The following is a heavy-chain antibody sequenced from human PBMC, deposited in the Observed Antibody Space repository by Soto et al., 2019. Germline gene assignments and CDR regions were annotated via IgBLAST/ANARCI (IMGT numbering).Heavy chain of an antibody. J-gene: IGHJ3*02. V-gene: IGHV3-9*01. CDR3: AKGGLGGYCSSTSCSDRDAFDI. CDR2: ISWNSGSI. CDR1: GFTFDDYA. D-gene: IGHD2-2*01. Sequence: EVQLVESGGGLVQPGRSLRLSCAASGFTFDDYAMHWVRQAPGKGLEWVSGISWNSGSIGYADSVKGRFTISRDNAKNSLYLQMNSVRAEDTALYYCAKGGLGGYCSSTSCSDRDAFDIWGEGTMVTVSS.